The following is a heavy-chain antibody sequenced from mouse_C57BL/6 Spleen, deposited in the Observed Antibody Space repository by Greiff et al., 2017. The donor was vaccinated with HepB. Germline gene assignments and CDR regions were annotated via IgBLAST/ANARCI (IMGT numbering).Heavy chain of an antibody. CDR3: ARQGGSSYRYFDV. D-gene: IGHD1-1*01. CDR1: GFTLSDYG. V-gene: IGHV5-17*01. J-gene: IGHJ1*03. CDR2: ISSGSSTS. Sequence: EVQLVESGGGLVKPGGSLKLSCAASGFTLSDYGMHWVRQAPEKGLEWVAYISSGSSTSYYADTVKGRFTISRDNAKNTLFLQMTSLRSEDTAMYYCARQGGSSYRYFDVWGTGTTVTVSS.